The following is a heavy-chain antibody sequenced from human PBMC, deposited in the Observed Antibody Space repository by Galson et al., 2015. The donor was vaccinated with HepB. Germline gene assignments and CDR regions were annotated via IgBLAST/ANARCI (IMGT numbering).Heavy chain of an antibody. V-gene: IGHV3-48*02. Sequence: SLRLSCAASGFTFSSYSMNWVRQAPGKGLEWVSYISSSSTIYYADSVKGRFTISRDNAKNSLYLQMNSLRDEDTAVYYCARGARGYSSSDWGQGTLVTVSS. J-gene: IGHJ4*02. CDR1: GFTFSSYS. CDR3: ARGARGYSSSD. CDR2: ISSSSTI. D-gene: IGHD6-13*01.